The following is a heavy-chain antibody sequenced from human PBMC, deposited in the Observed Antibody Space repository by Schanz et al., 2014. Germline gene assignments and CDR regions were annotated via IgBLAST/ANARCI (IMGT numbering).Heavy chain of an antibody. CDR3: ARDTTWRLDL. CDR2: VFPNGIT. J-gene: IGHJ2*01. CDR1: GGSISSGTYY. V-gene: IGHV4-61*02. Sequence: QVQLQASGPGLVKPSQTLSLTCTVSGGSISSGTYYWSWIRQPAGKALEWVGRVFPNGITNYNPSLKRRVTISLNTSKNQFSRTLTSLAAADTAVYYCARDTTWRLDLWGRGTLVTVSS. D-gene: IGHD1-1*01.